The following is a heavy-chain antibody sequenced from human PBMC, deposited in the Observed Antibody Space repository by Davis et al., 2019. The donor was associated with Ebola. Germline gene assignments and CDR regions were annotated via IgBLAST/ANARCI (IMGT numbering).Heavy chain of an antibody. CDR2: INHCGST. D-gene: IGHD6-19*01. CDR1: GGSISSSSYY. Sequence: SETLSLTCTVSGGSISSSSYYWGWIRQPPGKGQEWIGEINHCGSTNYNPSLKSRVTISVDTSKNQFSLKLSSVTAADTAVYYCARHRVYSSGWYYFDYWGQGTLVTVSS. J-gene: IGHJ4*02. CDR3: ARHRVYSSGWYYFDY. V-gene: IGHV4-39*01.